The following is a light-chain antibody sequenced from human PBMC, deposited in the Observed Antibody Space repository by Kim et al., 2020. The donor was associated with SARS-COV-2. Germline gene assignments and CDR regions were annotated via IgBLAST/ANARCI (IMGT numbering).Light chain of an antibody. CDR2: AAS. V-gene: IGKV1-NL1*01. Sequence: DIQMTQSPSSLSASVGDRVTITCRASQGISNSLAWYQQKPGKAPKLLLYAASRLESGVPSRFSGSGSGTDYTPTISSLQPEDFATYYCQQYYSTPGYTFGQGTKLEIK. CDR3: QQYYSTPGYT. CDR1: QGISNS. J-gene: IGKJ2*01.